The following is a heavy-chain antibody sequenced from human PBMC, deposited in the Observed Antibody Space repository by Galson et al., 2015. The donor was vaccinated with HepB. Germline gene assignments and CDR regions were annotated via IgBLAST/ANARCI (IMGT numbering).Heavy chain of an antibody. J-gene: IGHJ6*02. Sequence: SLRLSCAVSGFTFSSYGMHWVRQAPGKGLEWVAVTWYDGSNKYYADSVKGRFTISRDNSKNTLYLQMNSLRAEDTAVYYCARDQSSSWFDYYYYGMDVWGQGTTVTVSS. CDR3: ARDQSSSWFDYYYYGMDV. CDR1: GFTFSSYG. D-gene: IGHD6-13*01. V-gene: IGHV3-33*01. CDR2: TWYDGSNK.